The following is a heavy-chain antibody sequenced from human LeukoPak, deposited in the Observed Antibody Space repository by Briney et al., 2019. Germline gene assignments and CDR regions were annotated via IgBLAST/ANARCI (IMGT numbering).Heavy chain of an antibody. CDR1: GYTFSSYY. Sequence: ASVKVSCKASGYTFSSYYMHWVRQAPGQGLEWMGIINPSGGSTNYAQKFQGRVAMTGDTSTSTVYMELSSLRSEDTAVYYCARDRRYDSSGYSLDYWGRGTLVTVSS. J-gene: IGHJ4*02. D-gene: IGHD3-22*01. V-gene: IGHV1-46*01. CDR2: INPSGGST. CDR3: ARDRRYDSSGYSLDY.